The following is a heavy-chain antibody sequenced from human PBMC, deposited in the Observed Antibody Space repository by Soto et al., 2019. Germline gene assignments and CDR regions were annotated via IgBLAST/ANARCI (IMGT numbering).Heavy chain of an antibody. V-gene: IGHV3-73*01. Sequence: GGSLRLSCAASGFTFSGSAMHWVRQASGKGLEWVGRIRSKANSYATAYAASVKGRFTISRDDSKNTAYLQMNSLKTEDTAVYYCAKGPLWNPTLPADYWGQGTLVTVSS. CDR1: GFTFSGSA. CDR3: AKGPLWNPTLPADY. CDR2: IRSKANSYAT. J-gene: IGHJ4*02. D-gene: IGHD1-1*01.